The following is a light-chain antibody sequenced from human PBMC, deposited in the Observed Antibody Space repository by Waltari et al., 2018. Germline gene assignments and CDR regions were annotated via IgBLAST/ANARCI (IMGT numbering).Light chain of an antibody. V-gene: IGLV2-11*01. CDR1: ISDVGGHNY. J-gene: IGLJ1*01. Sequence: QSALTQPRSVSGSPGQSVPISCTGTISDVGGHNYVSWYQQHPGKAPTLMIYDVNKRPSGVPDRFSGSKSGNTASLTISGLQGEDEADYYCYSYAGSSSFVFGTGTEIIVL. CDR2: DVN. CDR3: YSYAGSSSFV.